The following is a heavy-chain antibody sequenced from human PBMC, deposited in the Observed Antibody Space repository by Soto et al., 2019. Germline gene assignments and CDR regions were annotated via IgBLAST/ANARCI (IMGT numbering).Heavy chain of an antibody. J-gene: IGHJ5*02. CDR1: GFTFSSYA. D-gene: IGHD2-2*01. V-gene: IGHV3-30-3*01. CDR3: ASGDIVVGPAASWFDP. CDR2: ISADGGNK. Sequence: PGGSLRLSCAASGFTFSSYAMHWVRQAPGKGLEWVSVISADGGNKYYADSVKGRFTISRDNSKNTLYLQMNSLRAEDTAVYYCASGDIVVGPAASWFDPWGQGTLVTVSS.